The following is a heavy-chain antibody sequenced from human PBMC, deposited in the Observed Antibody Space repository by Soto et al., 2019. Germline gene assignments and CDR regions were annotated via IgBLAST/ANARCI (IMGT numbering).Heavy chain of an antibody. J-gene: IGHJ6*02. CDR1: GYTFTNYW. Sequence: PGESLKISCKTSGYTFTNYWIGWVRQMPGTGLEWMGIIYPADSDTRYSPSFQGQVTISVDKSISTAYLQWSSLKASDTAIYYCAGTSYCSGGACFNYYYGIDVWGQGTMVTVSS. CDR2: IYPADSDT. CDR3: AGTSYCSGGACFNYYYGIDV. D-gene: IGHD2-15*01. V-gene: IGHV5-51*01.